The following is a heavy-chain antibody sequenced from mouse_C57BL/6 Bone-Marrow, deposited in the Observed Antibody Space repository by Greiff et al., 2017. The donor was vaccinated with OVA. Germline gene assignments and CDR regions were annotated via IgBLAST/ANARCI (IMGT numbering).Heavy chain of an antibody. CDR3: ARGRYYGSSHWYFDV. Sequence: DVQLQESGPGLVKPSQSLSLTCSVTGYSITSGYYWNWIRQFPGNKLEWMGYISYDGSNNYNPSLKNRISITRDTSKNQFFLKLNSVTTEDTATYYCARGRYYGSSHWYFDVWGTGTTVTVSS. D-gene: IGHD1-1*01. J-gene: IGHJ1*03. CDR1: GYSITSGYY. V-gene: IGHV3-6*01. CDR2: ISYDGSN.